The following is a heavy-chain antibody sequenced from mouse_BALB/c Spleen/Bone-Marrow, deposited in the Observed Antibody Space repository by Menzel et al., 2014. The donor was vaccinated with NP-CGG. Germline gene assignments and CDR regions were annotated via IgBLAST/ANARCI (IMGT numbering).Heavy chain of an antibody. D-gene: IGHD2-10*02. CDR1: GYAFTSYN. CDR2: IDPYNGGT. V-gene: IGHV1S135*01. CDR3: AREEYGNGFAY. Sequence: QSGPELVKPGASVKVSCKASGYAFTSYNMYWVKQSHGKSLEWIGHIDPYNGGTSYNQNFKGKATLTVDKSSSTAYMHLNSLTPEDSAVYYCAREEYGNGFAYWGQGTLVTVSA. J-gene: IGHJ3*01.